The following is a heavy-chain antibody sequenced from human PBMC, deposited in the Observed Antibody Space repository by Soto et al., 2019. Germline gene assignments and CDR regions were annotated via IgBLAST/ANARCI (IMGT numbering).Heavy chain of an antibody. CDR1: GGSFSGYY. D-gene: IGHD6-13*01. J-gene: IGHJ5*02. Sequence: QVQLQQWGAGLLKPSETLSLTCAVYGGSFSGYYWSWIRQPPGKGLEWIGEINHSGSTNYNPSLKSRVTISVETSKNQFALKLSSVTAADTAVYYCARDGYSSSWYRWFDPWGQGTLVTVSS. V-gene: IGHV4-34*01. CDR3: ARDGYSSSWYRWFDP. CDR2: INHSGST.